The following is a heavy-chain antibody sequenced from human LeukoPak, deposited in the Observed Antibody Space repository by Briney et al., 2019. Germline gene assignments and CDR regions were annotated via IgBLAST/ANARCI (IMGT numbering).Heavy chain of an antibody. CDR2: INHSGST. CDR1: GGSFSGYY. Sequence: PSETLSLTCAVYGGSFSGYYWSWIRQPPGKGLEWSGEINHSGSTNYNPSLKSRVTISVDTSKNQFSLKLSSVTAADTAVYYCARGRFNYDYVWGSPPNYFDYWGQGTLVTVSS. V-gene: IGHV4-34*01. J-gene: IGHJ4*02. CDR3: ARGRFNYDYVWGSPPNYFDY. D-gene: IGHD3-16*01.